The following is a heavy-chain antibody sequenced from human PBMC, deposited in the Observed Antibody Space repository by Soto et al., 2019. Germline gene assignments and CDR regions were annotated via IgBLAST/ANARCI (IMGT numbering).Heavy chain of an antibody. D-gene: IGHD3-10*01. V-gene: IGHV3-23*01. CDR2: ITGSGAGT. CDR1: GFTFITYG. J-gene: IGHJ4*01. Sequence: EVQLLESGGGLVQPGGSLRLSCAASGFTFITYGMTWVRQAPGKGLEYVSSITGSGAGTYYAESVKGRFTISRDNSNNTLYLQMNSLRAEDTAIYYCARDAGPLNYWGHGTLVNVSS. CDR3: ARDAGPLNY.